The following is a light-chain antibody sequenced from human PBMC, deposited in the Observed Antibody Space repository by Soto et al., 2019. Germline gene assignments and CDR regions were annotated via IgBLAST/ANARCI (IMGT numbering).Light chain of an antibody. CDR3: SSYTSSSTLYV. Sequence: QSALTQPASVSGSPGQSITISCTGTSSDVGIYNYVSWYQHHPGKAPKLMIYAVSNRPSGISNRFSGPKSGNTASLTISGLQAEDEADYYCSSYTSSSTLYVFGTGTKV. CDR1: SSDVGIYNY. CDR2: AVS. V-gene: IGLV2-14*01. J-gene: IGLJ1*01.